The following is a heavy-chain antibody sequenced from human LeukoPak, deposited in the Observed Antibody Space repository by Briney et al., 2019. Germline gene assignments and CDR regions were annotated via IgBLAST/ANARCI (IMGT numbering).Heavy chain of an antibody. D-gene: IGHD3-3*01. Sequence: ASVKVSCKVSGYTLTELSMHWVRQAPGKGLEWMGGFDPEDGETIYAQKFQGRVTMTEDTSTDTAYMELSSLRSEDTAVYYCATDLKVDHLEWFSGDWGQGTLVTVSS. CDR3: ATDLKVDHLEWFSGD. V-gene: IGHV1-24*01. J-gene: IGHJ4*02. CDR1: GYTLTELS. CDR2: FDPEDGET.